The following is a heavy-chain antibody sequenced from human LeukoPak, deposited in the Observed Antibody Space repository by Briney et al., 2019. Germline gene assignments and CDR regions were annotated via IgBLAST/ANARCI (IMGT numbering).Heavy chain of an antibody. D-gene: IGHD5-24*01. V-gene: IGHV5-51*01. CDR1: GYSFTSYW. CDR3: ARYLDKRWLQSRGAFDI. J-gene: IGHJ3*02. CDR2: IYPGDSDT. Sequence: GESLKISCKGSGYSFTSYWIGWVRQMPGKGLEWMGIIYPGDSDTRYSPSFQGQVTISADKSISTAYLQWSSLKASDTAMYYSARYLDKRWLQSRGAFDIWGQGTMVTVSS.